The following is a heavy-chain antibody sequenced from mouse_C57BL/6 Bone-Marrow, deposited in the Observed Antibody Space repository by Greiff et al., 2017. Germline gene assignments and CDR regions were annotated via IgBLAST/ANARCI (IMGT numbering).Heavy chain of an antibody. D-gene: IGHD1-1*01. J-gene: IGHJ4*01. Sequence: VQLQQSGAELARPGASVKMSCKASGYTFTSYTMHWVKQRPGQGLEWIGYINPSSGYTKYNQKFKDKATLTADKSSSTAYMQLSSLTSEDSAVYYCARAPYITHYAMDYWGQGTSVTVSS. CDR1: GYTFTSYT. CDR3: ARAPYITHYAMDY. CDR2: INPSSGYT. V-gene: IGHV1-4*01.